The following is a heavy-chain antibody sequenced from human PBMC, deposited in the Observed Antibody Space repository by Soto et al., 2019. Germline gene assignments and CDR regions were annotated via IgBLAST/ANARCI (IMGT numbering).Heavy chain of an antibody. CDR3: ARGLVIPYVAFDI. D-gene: IGHD3-9*01. Sequence: ASVKVSCKASGYTFTSYDINWVRQDTGQGLEWMGWMNPNSGNTGYAQKFQGRVTMTRNTSISTAYMELSSLRSEDTAVYYCARGLVIPYVAFDIWGQGTMVTVSS. CDR1: GYTFTSYD. J-gene: IGHJ3*02. V-gene: IGHV1-8*01. CDR2: MNPNSGNT.